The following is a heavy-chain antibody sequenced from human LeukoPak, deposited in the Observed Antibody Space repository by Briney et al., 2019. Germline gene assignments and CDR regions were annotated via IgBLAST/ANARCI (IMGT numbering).Heavy chain of an antibody. J-gene: IGHJ3*02. Sequence: PSETLSLTCTVSGGSISSGSYYWSWIRQPAGKGLEWIGRIYTSGSTNYNPSLKSRVTISVDTSKSQFSLKLSSVTAADTAVYYCARDRCGGDCYSDAFDIWGQGTMVTVSS. D-gene: IGHD2-21*01. CDR2: IYTSGST. CDR1: GGSISSGSYY. V-gene: IGHV4-61*02. CDR3: ARDRCGGDCYSDAFDI.